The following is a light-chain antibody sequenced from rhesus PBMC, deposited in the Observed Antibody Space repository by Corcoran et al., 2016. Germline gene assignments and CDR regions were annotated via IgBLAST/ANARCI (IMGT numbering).Light chain of an antibody. J-gene: IGKJ1*01. CDR3: LQLSNWPRT. CDR1: QSVGSS. CDR2: GAS. Sequence: EIVMTQSPATLSLSPGERATLSCRASQSVGSSLAWYQQKPGQAPRLLIYGASSRAPGIPDRFMGSGSGTVFTLTISSLEPEDVAVYYCLQLSNWPRTFGQGTKVEIK. V-gene: IGKV3-24*04.